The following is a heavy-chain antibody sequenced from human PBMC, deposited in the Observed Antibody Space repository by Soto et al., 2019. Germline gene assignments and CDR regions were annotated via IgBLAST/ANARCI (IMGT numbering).Heavy chain of an antibody. J-gene: IGHJ3*02. D-gene: IGHD3-9*01. CDR1: GASFSHFY. Sequence: PSETLSLTCTVSGASFSHFYWSWIRQAPGKGLEWLGYIYDSGSTNYNPSVKSRVTMSVDTSKTQFSLDLGSVTAADTAVYFCAASYYALLTGHFAFDIWGHGTLVS. CDR2: IYDSGST. CDR3: AASYYALLTGHFAFDI. V-gene: IGHV4-59*01.